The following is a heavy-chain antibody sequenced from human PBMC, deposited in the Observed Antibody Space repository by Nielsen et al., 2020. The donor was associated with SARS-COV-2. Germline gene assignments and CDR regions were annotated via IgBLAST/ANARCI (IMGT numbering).Heavy chain of an antibody. V-gene: IGHV3-33*01. CDR1: GFTFSSYG. CDR2: IWYDGSNK. Sequence: GESLKISCAASGFTFSSYGMHWVRQAPGKGLEWVAVIWYDGSNKYYADSVKGRFTISRDNSKNTLYLQMNSLRAEDTAVYYCARGQISAFIVLMVYAQGPKYYFDYWGQGTLVTVSS. CDR3: ARGQISAFIVLMVYAQGPKYYFDY. J-gene: IGHJ4*02. D-gene: IGHD2-8*01.